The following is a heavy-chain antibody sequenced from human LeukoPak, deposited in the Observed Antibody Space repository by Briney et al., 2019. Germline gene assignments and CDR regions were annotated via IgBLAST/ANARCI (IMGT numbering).Heavy chain of an antibody. D-gene: IGHD1-26*01. V-gene: IGHV1-24*01. J-gene: IGHJ3*02. Sequence: ASVEVSCKVSGYTLTELSMHWVRQAPGKGLEWMGGFDPEDGETIYAQKFQGRVTMTEDTSTDTAYMELSSLRSEDTAVYYCATTSPYGSYDGLGAFDIWGQGTMVTVSS. CDR2: FDPEDGET. CDR1: GYTLTELS. CDR3: ATTSPYGSYDGLGAFDI.